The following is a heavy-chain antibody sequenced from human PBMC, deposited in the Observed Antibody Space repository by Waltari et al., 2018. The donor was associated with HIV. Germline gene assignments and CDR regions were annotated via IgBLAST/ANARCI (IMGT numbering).Heavy chain of an antibody. J-gene: IGHJ6*02. CDR2: ICSGGRT. CDR1: GFTVSSNY. Sequence: EVQLVESGGGLVQPGGSLRLSCAASGFTVSSNYMSWVRQAPGTGLEWCSGICSGGRTYHADSVKGRFTISRYNSKNTLYLQMNSLRAEDTAVYYCARDSAADGMDVWGQGTTVTVSS. CDR3: ARDSAADGMDV. V-gene: IGHV3-66*01. D-gene: IGHD6-13*01.